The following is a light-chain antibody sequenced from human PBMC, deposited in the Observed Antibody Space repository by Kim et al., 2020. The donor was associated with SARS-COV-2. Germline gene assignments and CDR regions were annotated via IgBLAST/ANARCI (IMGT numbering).Light chain of an antibody. CDR2: GAS. V-gene: IGKV3-20*01. CDR1: QSVSSSY. J-gene: IGKJ4*01. CDR3: QQYDNSPLT. Sequence: EVVLTQSPGTLSLSPGERATLSCRASQSVSSSYLAWYQQKPGQAPRLLIYGASRRATGIPDRFSGSGSETDFSLTISRLEPEDFAVYHCQQYDNSPLTFGGGTKVDIK.